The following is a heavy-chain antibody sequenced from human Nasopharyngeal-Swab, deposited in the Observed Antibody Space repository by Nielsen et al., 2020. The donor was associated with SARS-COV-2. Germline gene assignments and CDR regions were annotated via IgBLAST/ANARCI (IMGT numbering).Heavy chain of an antibody. Sequence: SETLSLTCTVSGGSISSSSYYWGWIRQPPGKGLEWIGSIYYSGSTYYNPPLKSRVTISVDTSKNQFSLKLSSVTAADTAVYYCARRQGGWLQAVHYFDYWGQGTLVTVSS. J-gene: IGHJ4*02. CDR1: GGSISSSSYY. CDR2: IYYSGST. D-gene: IGHD5-24*01. CDR3: ARRQGGWLQAVHYFDY. V-gene: IGHV4-39*01.